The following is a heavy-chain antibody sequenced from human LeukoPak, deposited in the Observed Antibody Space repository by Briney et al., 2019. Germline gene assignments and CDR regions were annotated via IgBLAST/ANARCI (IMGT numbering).Heavy chain of an antibody. CDR2: ISSGGST. D-gene: IGHD2-2*01. J-gene: IGHJ6*02. V-gene: IGHV3-53*05. CDR1: GFTVSSNY. Sequence: AGGSLRLSCAASGFTVSSNYLSWVRQGPGKGLEWVSVISSGGSTYYADSVKGRFTISRDNSENTLYLQMNSLRPEDTAVYYCARDGRYCIITSCYGYYGMDVWGQGTTVTVTS. CDR3: ARDGRYCIITSCYGYYGMDV.